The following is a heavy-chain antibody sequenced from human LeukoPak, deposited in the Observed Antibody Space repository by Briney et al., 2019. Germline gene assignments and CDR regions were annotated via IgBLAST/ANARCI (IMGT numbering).Heavy chain of an antibody. Sequence: SETLSLTCTVSGGSISSSSYYWGWIRQPPGKGLEWIGSIYYSGSTYYNPSLKSRVTISVDTSKNQFSLKLSSVTAADTAVYYCARGYGSFDPWGQGTLVTVSS. D-gene: IGHD5-18*01. CDR1: GGSISSSSYY. CDR3: ARGYGSFDP. CDR2: IYYSGST. V-gene: IGHV4-39*01. J-gene: IGHJ5*02.